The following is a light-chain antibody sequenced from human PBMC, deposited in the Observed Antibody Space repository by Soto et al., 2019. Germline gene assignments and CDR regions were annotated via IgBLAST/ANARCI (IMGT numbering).Light chain of an antibody. CDR3: QKYNNWPQT. CDR2: GAS. Sequence: ELVMTQSPATLSLSPGERATLSCRASQSVSSNLAWYQQKPGQAPRLLIYGASTRATGIPDRLSGSGSGTEFTLTISRLQSEDFTVYYCQKYNNWPQTFGQGTKVDIK. J-gene: IGKJ1*01. CDR1: QSVSSN. V-gene: IGKV3-15*01.